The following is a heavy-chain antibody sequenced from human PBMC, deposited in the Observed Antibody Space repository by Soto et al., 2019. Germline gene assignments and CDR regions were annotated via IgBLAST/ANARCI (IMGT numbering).Heavy chain of an antibody. J-gene: IGHJ4*02. CDR1: GYSFTSYW. Sequence: GESLKISCKGSGYSFTSYWIGWVRQMPGKGLEWMGIIYPGDSDTRYSPSFQGQVTISADKSISTAYLQWSSLKASDTAMYYCARRRYCSGGSCYPTNYDYWGQGTLVTVSS. CDR3: ARRRYCSGGSCYPTNYDY. D-gene: IGHD2-15*01. CDR2: IYPGDSDT. V-gene: IGHV5-51*01.